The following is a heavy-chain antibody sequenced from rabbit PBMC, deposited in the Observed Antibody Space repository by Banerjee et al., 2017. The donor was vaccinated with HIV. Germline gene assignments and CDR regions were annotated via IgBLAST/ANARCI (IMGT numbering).Heavy chain of an antibody. CDR1: GLDFNSSYW. CDR3: ARKKNRHFNL. CDR2: IDAGSIGST. J-gene: IGHJ4*01. V-gene: IGHV1S45*01. Sequence: QEQLEESGGDLVQPEGSLTLTCKASGLDFNSSYWICWVRQAPGKGLEWIACIDAGSIGSTFYAIGAKGRFPISKPSSPRVTLKMTSLTAADTATNFCARKKNRHFNLWGPGTLVTVS.